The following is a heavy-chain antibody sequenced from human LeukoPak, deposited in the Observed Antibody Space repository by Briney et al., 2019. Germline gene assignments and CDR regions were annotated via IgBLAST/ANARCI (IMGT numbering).Heavy chain of an antibody. CDR2: ISSSSSYI. V-gene: IGHV3-21*04. CDR1: GFTFSSYS. J-gene: IGHJ6*02. Sequence: GGSLRLSCAASGFTFSSYSMNWVRQAPGKGLEWVSSISSSSSYIYYADSVKGRFTISRDNAKNSLYLQMNSLRAEDTALYYCAKDRAVGVSYYYYGMDVWGQGTTVTVSS. CDR3: AKDRAVGVSYYYYGMDV. D-gene: IGHD3-3*01.